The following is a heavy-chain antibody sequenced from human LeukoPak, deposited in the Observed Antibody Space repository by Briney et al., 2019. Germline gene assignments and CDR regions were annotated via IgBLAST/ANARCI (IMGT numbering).Heavy chain of an antibody. J-gene: IGHJ4*02. Sequence: GGSLRLSCAASGFSFRSYGVHWVRRAPGKGLEWVAFIRYDGIIKYYADSVKGRFTISRDNSKNTLYLQMNSLRVEDTAVYYCGKGGSSSWDYFDYWGQGTLVTVSS. D-gene: IGHD6-13*01. CDR3: GKGGSSSWDYFDY. CDR2: IRYDGIIK. CDR1: GFSFRSYG. V-gene: IGHV3-30*02.